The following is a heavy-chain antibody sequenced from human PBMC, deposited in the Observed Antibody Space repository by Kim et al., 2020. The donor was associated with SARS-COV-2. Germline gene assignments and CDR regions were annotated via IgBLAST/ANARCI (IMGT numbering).Heavy chain of an antibody. CDR1: GFAFSNYA. CDR3: KNGGVGTNYHYFDY. V-gene: IGHV3-23*01. D-gene: IGHD2-21*02. Sequence: GGSLRLSCAASGFAFSNYAMSWVRQAPGKGLEWVSGMSGMSGSGDTTYYADSVKGRFTDSRDNSKNTLFLQMNSRRAEDTAMYYCKNGGVGTNYHYFDYWGQGTLVTVSS. CDR2: MSGMSGSGDTT. J-gene: IGHJ4*02.